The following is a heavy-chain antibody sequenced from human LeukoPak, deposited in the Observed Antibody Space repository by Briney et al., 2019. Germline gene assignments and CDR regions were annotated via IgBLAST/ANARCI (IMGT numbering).Heavy chain of an antibody. J-gene: IGHJ3*02. CDR3: ARQKCTSTSCLTKNAFDI. CDR1: GFTFSSYA. V-gene: IGHV4-4*09. D-gene: IGHD2-2*01. CDR2: IYTSGST. Sequence: GSLRLYCAASGFTFSSYAMSWVRQAPGKGLEWIGYIYTSGSTNYNPSLKSRVTISVDTSKNQFSLDLSSVTAADTAAYYCARQKCTSTSCLTKNAFDIWGQGTMVTVSS.